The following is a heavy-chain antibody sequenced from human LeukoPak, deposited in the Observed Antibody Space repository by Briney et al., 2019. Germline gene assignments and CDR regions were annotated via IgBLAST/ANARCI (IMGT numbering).Heavy chain of an antibody. J-gene: IGHJ4*02. V-gene: IGHV3-30*18. CDR3: ANLPRGDFDY. CDR2: ISYDGSNK. Sequence: PGRSLRLSCAASGFTFSSYGMHWVRQAPGKGLEWVAVISYDGSNKYYADSVKGRFTISRDNSKNTLYLQMNSLRAEDTAVYHCANLPRGDFDYWGQGTLVTVST. D-gene: IGHD3-16*01. CDR1: GFTFSSYG.